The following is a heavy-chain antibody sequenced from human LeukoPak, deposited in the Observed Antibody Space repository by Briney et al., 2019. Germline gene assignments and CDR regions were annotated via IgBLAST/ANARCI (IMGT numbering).Heavy chain of an antibody. CDR3: AKDSYSKGDY. Sequence: SGGSLRLSRAASGFTFSYHWMTWVRQAPGKGLEWVANIKNDGTVKNYVDSVKGRFTISRDNAKNSLYLQMNSLRAEDTGVYYCAKDSYSKGDYWGQGVLVTVSS. J-gene: IGHJ4*02. V-gene: IGHV3-7*01. CDR1: GFTFSYHW. D-gene: IGHD5-18*01. CDR2: IKNDGTVK.